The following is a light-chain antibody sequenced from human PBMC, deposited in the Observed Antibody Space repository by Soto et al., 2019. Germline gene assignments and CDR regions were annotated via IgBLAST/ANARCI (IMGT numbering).Light chain of an antibody. CDR2: GAS. V-gene: IGKV3-15*01. CDR1: QSVNSD. Sequence: EIVLTQSPATLSVSPGNRATLSCRASQSVNSDLAWYQQKPGQAPSLLIYGASTRATGTPTRFSGSGSGTEFSLTISGLQSEDFAVYFCQQYNNWPPYTFGQGTKLEIK. J-gene: IGKJ2*01. CDR3: QQYNNWPPYT.